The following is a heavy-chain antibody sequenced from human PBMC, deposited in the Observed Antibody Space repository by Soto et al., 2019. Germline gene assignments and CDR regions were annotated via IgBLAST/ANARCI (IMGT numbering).Heavy chain of an antibody. Sequence: PGGSLRLSCAASGFTFSDYYMSWIRQAPGKGLEWVSYISSSGSTIYYADSVKGRFTISRDNAKNSLYLQMNSLRAEDTAVYYCARATKPFWSPMDVWGKGTTVTVSS. J-gene: IGHJ6*03. CDR1: GFTFSDYY. D-gene: IGHD3-3*01. V-gene: IGHV3-11*01. CDR2: ISSSGSTI. CDR3: ARATKPFWSPMDV.